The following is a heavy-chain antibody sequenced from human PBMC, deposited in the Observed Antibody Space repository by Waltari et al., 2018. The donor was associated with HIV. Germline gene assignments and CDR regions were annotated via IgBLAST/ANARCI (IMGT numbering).Heavy chain of an antibody. CDR2: IYYSGST. D-gene: IGHD3-10*01. J-gene: IGHJ4*02. V-gene: IGHV4-59*01. Sequence: QVQLQESGPGLVKPSETLSLTCTVSACSLSYYYWSWIRPPPGKGLEWIGYIYYSGSTAYNPSLKSRVSISVDTSKNQFSLKLSSVTAADTAVYYCARDHKYASGLPDSWGQGTLVTVSS. CDR3: ARDHKYASGLPDS. CDR1: ACSLSYYY.